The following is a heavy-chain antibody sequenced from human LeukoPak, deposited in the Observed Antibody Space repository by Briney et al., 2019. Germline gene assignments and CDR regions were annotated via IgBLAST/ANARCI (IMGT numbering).Heavy chain of an antibody. J-gene: IGHJ4*02. Sequence: GGSLRLSCAASGFTFSDYYMSWIRQAPGKGLEWVSYISSSGSTIYYADSVMGRFTISRDNAKNSLYLQMKSLRAGDTAVYYCARLWPAASSSRFDYWGQGTLVTVSS. CDR1: GFTFSDYY. V-gene: IGHV3-11*01. CDR3: ARLWPAASSSRFDY. D-gene: IGHD3/OR15-3a*01. CDR2: ISSSGSTI.